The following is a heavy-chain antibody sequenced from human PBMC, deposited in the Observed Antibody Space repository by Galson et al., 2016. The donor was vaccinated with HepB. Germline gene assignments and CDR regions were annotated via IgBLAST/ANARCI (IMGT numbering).Heavy chain of an antibody. CDR1: GYTFSSYG. D-gene: IGHD6-13*01. Sequence: SVKVSCKASGYTFSSYGINWVRQAPGQGLEWMGWISTYNGKTNYGQNFQGRITMTTDTSTSTAYVELRTLRSDDTAVYYCARDISGRAAGLDYWGQGTLVTVSS. CDR2: ISTYNGKT. CDR3: ARDISGRAAGLDY. V-gene: IGHV1-18*01. J-gene: IGHJ4*02.